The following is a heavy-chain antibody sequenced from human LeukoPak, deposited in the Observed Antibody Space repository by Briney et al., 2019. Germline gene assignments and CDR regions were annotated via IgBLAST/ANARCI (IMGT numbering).Heavy chain of an antibody. CDR1: GFTFSSYS. V-gene: IGHV3-21*01. Sequence: GGSLRLSCAASGFTFSSYSMNWVRQAPGRGLEWVSSISSSSSYIYYADSVKGRFTISRDNAKNSLYLQMNSLRAEDTAVYYCARDLAGKYYDSSGYYDYWGQGTLVTVSS. CDR3: ARDLAGKYYDSSGYYDY. CDR2: ISSSSSYI. D-gene: IGHD3-22*01. J-gene: IGHJ4*02.